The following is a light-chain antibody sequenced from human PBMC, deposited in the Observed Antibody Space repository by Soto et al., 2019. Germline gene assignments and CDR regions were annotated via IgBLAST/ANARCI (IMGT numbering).Light chain of an antibody. CDR3: QVFSILLLP. Sequence: VVAQSPTKLSLSPGERATLSCRASQSVSSNYLAWYQQKPGQAPRLLIYDASSRATGIPDRFSGGGSGTDFTLTIISLEPEDFTGYYCQVFSILLLPFG. V-gene: IGKV3-20*01. J-gene: IGKJ2*01. CDR1: QSVSSNY. CDR2: DAS.